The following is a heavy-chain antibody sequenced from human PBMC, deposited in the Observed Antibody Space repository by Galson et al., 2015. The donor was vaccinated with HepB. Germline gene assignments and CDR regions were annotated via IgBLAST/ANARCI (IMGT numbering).Heavy chain of an antibody. Sequence: SLRLSCAASGFTLSSHRMTWVRQAPGKGLEWVAKIQKDGSEKNYVASLKGRFTISRDNSKNSVYLQMNSLRADDTAVYYCARFGLVRTTTLSGMDVWGQGTTVTVSS. CDR3: ARFGLVRTTTLSGMDV. J-gene: IGHJ6*02. CDR2: IQKDGSEK. V-gene: IGHV3-7*03. D-gene: IGHD1-26*01. CDR1: GFTLSSHR.